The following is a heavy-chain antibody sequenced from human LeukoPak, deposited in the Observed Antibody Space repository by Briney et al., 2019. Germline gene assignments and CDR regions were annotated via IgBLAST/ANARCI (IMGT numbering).Heavy chain of an antibody. D-gene: IGHD2/OR15-2a*01. CDR2: ISAHIGNS. CDR1: GYTFTSFG. V-gene: IGHV1-18*01. Sequence: ASVKVSCKASGYTFTSFGISWVRQAPGQGLEWMGWISAHIGNSDYAQKLQGRVTMTTDTFTSTAYMDLRSLRSDDTAVYYCVRDLGSRPLIIFFDYWGQGTLVTVSS. J-gene: IGHJ4*02. CDR3: VRDLGSRPLIIFFDY.